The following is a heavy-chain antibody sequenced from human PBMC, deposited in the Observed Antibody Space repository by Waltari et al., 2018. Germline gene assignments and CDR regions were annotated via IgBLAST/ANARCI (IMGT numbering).Heavy chain of an antibody. D-gene: IGHD2-15*01. CDR2: IYYSGST. J-gene: IGHJ3*02. Sequence: QLQLQESGPGLVKPSETLSLTCTVSGGSISSSSYYWGWIRQPPGKGLEWIGSIYYSGSTSYNPSLKSRVTISVDTSKNQFSLKLSSVTAADTAVYYCARRNCSGGSCYLADAFDIWGQGTMVTVSS. CDR3: ARRNCSGGSCYLADAFDI. CDR1: GGSISSSSYY. V-gene: IGHV4-39*01.